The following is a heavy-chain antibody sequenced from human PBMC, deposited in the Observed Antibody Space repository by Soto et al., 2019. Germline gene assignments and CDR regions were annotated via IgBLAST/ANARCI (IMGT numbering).Heavy chain of an antibody. J-gene: IGHJ6*02. CDR1: RGTFSSYA. CDR2: IIPIFGTA. Sequence: QVQLVQSGAEVKKPGSSVKVSCKASRGTFSSYAISWVRQAPGQGLEWMGGIIPIFGTANYAQKFQGRVTNTADEYNSTANKEQSSLRSEDTAVYYCARGWRLYDSSGYYYYYYAMDVWGQGTTVTVSS. V-gene: IGHV1-69*19. CDR3: ARGWRLYDSSGYYYYYYAMDV. D-gene: IGHD3-22*01.